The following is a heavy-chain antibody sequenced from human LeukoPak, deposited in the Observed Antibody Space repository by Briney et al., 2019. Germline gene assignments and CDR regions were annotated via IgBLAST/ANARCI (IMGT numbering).Heavy chain of an antibody. J-gene: IGHJ4*02. V-gene: IGHV3-30*02. CDR1: GFTFSSYA. CDR3: AKGTYSSSSD. Sequence: GGSLRLSCAASGFTFSSYAMSWVRQAPGKGLEWVAFIRYDGSNKYYADSVKGRFTISRDNSKNTLYLQMNSLRAEDTAVYYCAKGTYSSSSDWGQGTLVTVSS. D-gene: IGHD6-6*01. CDR2: IRYDGSNK.